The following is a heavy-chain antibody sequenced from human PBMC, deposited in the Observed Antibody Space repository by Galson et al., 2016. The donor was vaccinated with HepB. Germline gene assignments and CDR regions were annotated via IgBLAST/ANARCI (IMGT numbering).Heavy chain of an antibody. CDR1: GFTFRNYW. J-gene: IGHJ4*02. V-gene: IGHV3-7*01. D-gene: IGHD3-3*01. Sequence: SLRLSCAASGFTFRNYWMSWVRQAPGKGLEWVANIKEDGSEKYYVDSVKGRFTISRDNAKNSLYMQMNSLRAEDTAVYYCARLRRLTIFGVASSGYYFDYWGQGTLVTVSS. CDR2: IKEDGSEK. CDR3: ARLRRLTIFGVASSGYYFDY.